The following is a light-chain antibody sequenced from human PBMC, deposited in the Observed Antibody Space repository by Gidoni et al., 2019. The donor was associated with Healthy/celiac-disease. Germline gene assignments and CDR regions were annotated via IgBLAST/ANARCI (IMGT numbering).Light chain of an antibody. CDR3: QQSYSTPWT. CDR2: AAS. V-gene: IGKV1-39*01. J-gene: IGKJ1*01. CDR1: QSISSY. Sequence: IPLPQSPSSLSATVGDRVTITCRASQSISSYLHWYQQKPGKAPKLLIYAASSLQSGVPSRFSGSGSGTDFTLTISSLQPEDFATYYCQQSYSTPWTFGQGTKVEIK.